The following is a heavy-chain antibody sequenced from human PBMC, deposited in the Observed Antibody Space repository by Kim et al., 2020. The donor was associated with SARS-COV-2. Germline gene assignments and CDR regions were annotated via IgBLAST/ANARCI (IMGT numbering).Heavy chain of an antibody. CDR2: VSAYNGNT. Sequence: ASVKVSCKASGYTFTSYGISWVRQAPGQGLEWLGWVSAYNGNTNYAQKLQDRVTMTTDKSTSTAYMELRSLRSDDTAVYYCARCIVGVPAAAGTNYYYYYYGMDVWGHGTTVTVSS. J-gene: IGHJ6*02. V-gene: IGHV1-18*04. CDR1: GYTFTSYG. D-gene: IGHD2-2*01. CDR3: ARCIVGVPAAAGTNYYYYYYGMDV.